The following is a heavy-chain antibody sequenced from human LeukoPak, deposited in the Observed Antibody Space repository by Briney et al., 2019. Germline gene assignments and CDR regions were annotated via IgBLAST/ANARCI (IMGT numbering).Heavy chain of an antibody. Sequence: ASVKVSCKASGCTFTSYYMHWVRQAPGQGLEWMGIINPSGGSTSYAQKFQGRVTMTRDMSTSTVYMELRSLRSDDTAVYYCARAAAPLRYFDWLFPAPYYYYMDVWGKGTTVTVSS. D-gene: IGHD3-9*01. CDR1: GCTFTSYY. V-gene: IGHV1-46*01. CDR2: INPSGGST. CDR3: ARAAAPLRYFDWLFPAPYYYYMDV. J-gene: IGHJ6*03.